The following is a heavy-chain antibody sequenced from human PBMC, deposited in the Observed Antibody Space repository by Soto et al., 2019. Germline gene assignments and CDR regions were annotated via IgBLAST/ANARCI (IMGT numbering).Heavy chain of an antibody. J-gene: IGHJ4*02. CDR2: ISYDGSNR. CDR1: GFTFSSYG. Sequence: GGSLRLSCAASGFTFSSYGMHWVRQAPGKGLEWVAVISYDGSNRYYADSVKGRFTISRDNSKNTLYLQMNSLRAEDTAVYYCEKRDITIFGVGAVGYWGQGTLVTVSS. V-gene: IGHV3-30*18. CDR3: EKRDITIFGVGAVGY. D-gene: IGHD3-3*01.